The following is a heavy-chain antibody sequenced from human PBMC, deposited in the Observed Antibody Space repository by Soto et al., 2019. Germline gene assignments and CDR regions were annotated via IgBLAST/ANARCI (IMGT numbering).Heavy chain of an antibody. J-gene: IGHJ3*02. CDR3: ARFPLGYCSGGSCSGDAFDI. D-gene: IGHD2-15*01. CDR1: GYSFTSCW. V-gene: IGHV5-51*01. CDR2: IYPGDSDT. Sequence: GESLKISCKGSGYSFTSCWIGWVRQMPGKGLEWMGIIYPGDSDTRYSPSFQGQVTISADKSISTAYLQWSSLKASDTAMYYCARFPLGYCSGGSCSGDAFDIWGKETMVTVTS.